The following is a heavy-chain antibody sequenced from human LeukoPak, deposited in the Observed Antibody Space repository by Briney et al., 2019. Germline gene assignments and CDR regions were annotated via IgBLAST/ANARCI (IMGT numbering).Heavy chain of an antibody. V-gene: IGHV3-30-3*01. CDR1: GFTFSSFT. Sequence: KSGGSLRLSCAASGFTFSSFTMHWVRQAPGKGLRWMAVISSDGSNKYYADSVKGRFTVSRDNSNNTLYLQMNSLRAEDTALYYCATTMGRGWSRPIDYWGQGTLVTVSS. CDR2: ISSDGSNK. J-gene: IGHJ4*02. D-gene: IGHD6-19*01. CDR3: ATTMGRGWSRPIDY.